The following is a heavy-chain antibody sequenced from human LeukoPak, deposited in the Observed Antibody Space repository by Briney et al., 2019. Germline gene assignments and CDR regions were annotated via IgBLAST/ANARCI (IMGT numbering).Heavy chain of an antibody. Sequence: SETLSLTCTVFGGSISSSSYYWGWLRQPPGKGLEWIGSIYYSGSTYYNPSLKSRVTISVDTSKNQFSLKLSSVTAADTAVYYCARLPGDRIRGMGDYFDYWGQGTLVTVSS. CDR1: GGSISSSSYY. CDR3: ARLPGDRIRGMGDYFDY. CDR2: IYYSGST. V-gene: IGHV4-39*01. J-gene: IGHJ4*02. D-gene: IGHD1-26*01.